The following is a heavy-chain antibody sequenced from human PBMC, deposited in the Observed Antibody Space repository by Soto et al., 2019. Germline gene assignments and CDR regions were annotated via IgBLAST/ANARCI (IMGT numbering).Heavy chain of an antibody. CDR1: GFTFSSYG. Sequence: GGSLRLSCAASGFTFSSYGMHWVRQAPGKGLEWVAVIWYDGSNKYYADSVKGRFTISRDNSKNTLYLQMNSLRAEDTAVYYCATAGYYYDSSGYANDWGQGTLVTVSS. CDR2: IWYDGSNK. CDR3: ATAGYYYDSSGYAND. D-gene: IGHD3-22*01. V-gene: IGHV3-33*01. J-gene: IGHJ4*02.